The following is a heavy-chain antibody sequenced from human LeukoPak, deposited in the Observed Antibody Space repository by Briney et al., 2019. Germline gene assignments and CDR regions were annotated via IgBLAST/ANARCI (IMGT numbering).Heavy chain of an antibody. D-gene: IGHD2-2*01. CDR2: IYYSGST. CDR1: GGSISSSSYY. V-gene: IGHV4-39*07. J-gene: IGHJ4*02. Sequence: PSETLSLTCTVSGGSISSSSYYWGWIRQPPGKGLEWIGSIYYSGSTYYNPSLKSRVTISVDTSKNQFSLKLSSVTAADTAAYYCARDIVVVPAAFDYWGQGTLVTVSS. CDR3: ARDIVVVPAAFDY.